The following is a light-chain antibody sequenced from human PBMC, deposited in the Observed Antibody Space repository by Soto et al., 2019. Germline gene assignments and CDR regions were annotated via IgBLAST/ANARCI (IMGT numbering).Light chain of an antibody. V-gene: IGKV3-20*01. CDR2: GAS. Sequence: EIGLNMAPVTLSFSLGERSALSCMASQSVTNFLAWYQQKPGQAPRLLIYGASSRATGVPDRFSASGSGTDFTLTIIRLEPEDFAVYYCQQYGRSPFTFGPRTKVDVK. CDR1: QSVTNF. CDR3: QQYGRSPFT. J-gene: IGKJ3*01.